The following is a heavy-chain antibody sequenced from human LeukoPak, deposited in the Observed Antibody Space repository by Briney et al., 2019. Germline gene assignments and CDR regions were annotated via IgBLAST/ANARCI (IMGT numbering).Heavy chain of an antibody. CDR2: IRGRTATT. CDR3: AKDGLAVAGTPPDY. Sequence: GGTLRLSCAASGFIFSNYAMIWVRQAPGKGLEWVSSIRGRTATTYYADSVKGRFTISRDNSKNTLYLQMNSLRAEDTAVYYCAKDGLAVAGTPPDYWGQGTLVTVSS. J-gene: IGHJ4*02. D-gene: IGHD6-19*01. CDR1: GFIFSNYA. V-gene: IGHV3-23*01.